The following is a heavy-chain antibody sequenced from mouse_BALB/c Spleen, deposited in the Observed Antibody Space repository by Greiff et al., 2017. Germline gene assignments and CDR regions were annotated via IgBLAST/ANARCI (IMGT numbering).Heavy chain of an antibody. CDR3: NGYYGTIYAMDY. D-gene: IGHD2-1*01. CDR1: GFNIKDYY. Sequence: EVQLQQSGAELVRSGASVKLSCTASGFNIKDYYMHWVKQRPEQGLEWIGWIDPENGDTEYAPKFQGKATMTADTSSNTAYLQLSSLTSEDTAVFYCNGYYGTIYAMDYWGQGTSVTVSS. V-gene: IGHV14-4*02. J-gene: IGHJ4*01. CDR2: IDPENGDT.